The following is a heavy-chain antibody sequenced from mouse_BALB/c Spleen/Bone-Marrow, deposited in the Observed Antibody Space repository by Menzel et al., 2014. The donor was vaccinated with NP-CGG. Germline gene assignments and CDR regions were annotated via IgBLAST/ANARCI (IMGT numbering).Heavy chain of an antibody. D-gene: IGHD1-1*01. CDR1: GFTFSSFG. J-gene: IGHJ2*01. CDR3: ARSGSSSGYFDY. Sequence: EVKLMESGGGLVQPGGSRKLSCAASGFTFSSFGMHWVRQVPEKGLEWVAYISSGSSTIYYADTVMGRFTISRDNPKNTLFLQMTSLRSEDTAMYYCARSGSSSGYFDYWGQGTTLTVSS. V-gene: IGHV5-17*02. CDR2: ISSGSSTI.